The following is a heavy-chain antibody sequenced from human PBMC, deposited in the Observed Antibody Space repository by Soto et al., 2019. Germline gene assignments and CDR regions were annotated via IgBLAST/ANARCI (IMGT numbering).Heavy chain of an antibody. CDR1: GFTFSNYA. J-gene: IGHJ4*02. CDR3: AKHIVVVPAAMDYFDY. V-gene: IGHV3-23*01. D-gene: IGHD2-2*01. CDR2: ISGNGGST. Sequence: EVQLLESGGGLLQPGGSLRLSCAASGFTFSNYAMSWVRQAPGKGLEWVSTISGNGGSTYYANSVKGRFTISRDSSKITLYLQMNSLRAEDTAVYYCAKHIVVVPAAMDYFDYWAREPWSPSPQ.